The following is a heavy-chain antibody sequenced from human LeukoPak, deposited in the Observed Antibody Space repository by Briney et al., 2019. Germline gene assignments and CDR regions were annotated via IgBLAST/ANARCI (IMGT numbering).Heavy chain of an antibody. Sequence: GGSLRLSCAASGFTFSAAPMIWVRQVSGKGLEWVSAISGSSDGTYYADSVKGRFTISRDNSKNTLYLQLNSLRAEDAAVYYCARWTRGSTLTWGQGTLVTVSS. CDR2: ISGSSDGT. D-gene: IGHD6-13*01. V-gene: IGHV3-23*01. J-gene: IGHJ4*02. CDR3: ARWTRGSTLT. CDR1: GFTFSAAP.